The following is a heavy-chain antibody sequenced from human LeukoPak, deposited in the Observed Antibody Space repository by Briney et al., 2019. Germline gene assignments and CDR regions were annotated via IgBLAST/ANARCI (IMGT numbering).Heavy chain of an antibody. V-gene: IGHV4-30-4*01. Sequence: SETLSLTRTVSGGSISSGDYYWSWIRQPPGKGLEWIGYIYYSGSTYYNPSLKSRVTISVDTSKNQFSLKLSSVTAADTAVYYCAREVPPWDYGSGSGRAFDIWGQGTMVTVSS. CDR1: GGSISSGDYY. CDR2: IYYSGST. J-gene: IGHJ3*02. D-gene: IGHD3-10*01. CDR3: AREVPPWDYGSGSGRAFDI.